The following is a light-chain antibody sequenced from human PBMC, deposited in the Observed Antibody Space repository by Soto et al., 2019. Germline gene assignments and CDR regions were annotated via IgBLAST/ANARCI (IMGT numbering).Light chain of an antibody. Sequence: QSALTQPRSVSGSPGQSVTISCTGTSSDVGAYNFVSWYQQHPGKAPKLIIYRNNQRPSGVSDRFSGSKSGTSASLAISGLRSEDEADYFCAAWDDSLSGVVFGGGTKLTVL. V-gene: IGLV2-11*01. CDR2: RNN. CDR1: SSDVGAYNF. J-gene: IGLJ2*01. CDR3: AAWDDSLSGVV.